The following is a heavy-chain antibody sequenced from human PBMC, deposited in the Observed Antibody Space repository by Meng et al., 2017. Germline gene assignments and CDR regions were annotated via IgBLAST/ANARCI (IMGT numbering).Heavy chain of an antibody. J-gene: IGHJ1*01. CDR2: INHSGST. CDR1: GGSFSGYY. Sequence: QGQRKRGGPGLLKPSGTLALTGAVYGGSFSGYYWSWIRQPPGKGLEWIGEINHSGSTNNNPSLKSRVTISVDTSKNQFSLKLSSVTAADTAVYYCARGGYSSSGGSRYEYFQHWGQGTLVTVPS. D-gene: IGHD6-13*01. CDR3: ARGGYSSSGGSRYEYFQH. V-gene: IGHV4-34*01.